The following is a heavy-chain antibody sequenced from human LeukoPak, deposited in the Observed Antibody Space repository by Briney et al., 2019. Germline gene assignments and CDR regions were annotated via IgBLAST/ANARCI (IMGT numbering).Heavy chain of an antibody. CDR3: ARAYGSGSYYYYYGMDV. D-gene: IGHD3-10*01. J-gene: IGHJ6*02. V-gene: IGHV3-30*02. CDR2: IRYDGSNK. CDR1: GFTFSSYG. Sequence: GGSLRLSCAASGFTFSSYGMHWVRQAPGKGLEWVAFIRYDGSNKYYADSVKGRFTISRDNAKNTLYLQMNSLRAEDTAVYYCARAYGSGSYYYYYGMDVWGQGTTVTVSS.